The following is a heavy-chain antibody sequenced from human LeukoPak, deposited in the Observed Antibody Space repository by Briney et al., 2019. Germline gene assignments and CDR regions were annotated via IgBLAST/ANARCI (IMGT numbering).Heavy chain of an antibody. D-gene: IGHD2-15*01. CDR2: ISYSGST. CDR1: GGSISSHY. V-gene: IGHV4-59*11. Sequence: SETLSLTCTVTGGSISSHYWTWIRQPPGKGLEWIGYISYSGSTNYNASLKSRVTISVDTSKSQFSLKLTSVTAADTAVYFCAREVEETGFDYWGQGTLVTVSS. J-gene: IGHJ4*02. CDR3: AREVEETGFDY.